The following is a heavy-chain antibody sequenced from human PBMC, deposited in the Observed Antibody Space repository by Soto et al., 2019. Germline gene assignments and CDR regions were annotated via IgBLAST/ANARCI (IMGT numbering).Heavy chain of an antibody. CDR1: GFTLSDHD. CDR2: STRKVESYTK. J-gene: IGHJ4*02. V-gene: IGHV3-72*01. D-gene: IGHD6-19*01. Sequence: EVQLADSGGGLVQPGGSLRLSCVVSGFTLSDHDMDWVRQAPGKGLVWVGRSTRKVESYTKEYAASVKGRFTISRHDSENSLSLQMDSLKTEDTAVYYCLAFLAGRPYWGQGTLVTVSS. CDR3: LAFLAGRPY.